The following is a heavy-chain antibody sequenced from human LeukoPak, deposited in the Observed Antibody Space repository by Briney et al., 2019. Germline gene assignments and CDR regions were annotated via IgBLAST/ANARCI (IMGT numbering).Heavy chain of an antibody. Sequence: SETLSLTCAVYGGSFSGYYWSWIRQPPGKGLEWIGEINHSGSTNYNPSLKSRVTISVDTSKNQFSLKLSSVTAADTAVYYCASTFRSSWYSEEGIDYWGQGTLVTVSS. D-gene: IGHD6-13*01. CDR1: GGSFSGYY. V-gene: IGHV4-34*01. J-gene: IGHJ4*02. CDR2: INHSGST. CDR3: ASTFRSSWYSEEGIDY.